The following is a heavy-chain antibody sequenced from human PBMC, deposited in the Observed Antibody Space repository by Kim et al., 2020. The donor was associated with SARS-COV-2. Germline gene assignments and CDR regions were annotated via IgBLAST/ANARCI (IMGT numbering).Heavy chain of an antibody. V-gene: IGHV3-33*01. CDR3: ARDLSLGYASGYFDL. Sequence: GGSLRLSCAASGFTFSSYGMHWVRQAPGKGLEWVAVIWYDGSNKYYADSVKGRFTISRDNSKNTLYLQMNSLRAEDTAVYYCARDLSLGYASGYFDLWGRGTLVTVSS. J-gene: IGHJ2*01. D-gene: IGHD2-2*01. CDR1: GFTFSSYG. CDR2: IWYDGSNK.